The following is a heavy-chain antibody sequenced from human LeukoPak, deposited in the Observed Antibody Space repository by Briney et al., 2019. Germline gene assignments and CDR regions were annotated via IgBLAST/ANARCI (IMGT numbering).Heavy chain of an antibody. CDR2: IYHSGST. V-gene: IGHV4-38-2*02. D-gene: IGHD7-27*01. Sequence: SETLSLTCTVSGYSISSGYYWGWIRQPPGKGLEWIGSIYHSGSTYYNPSLKSRVTISVDTSKNQFSLKLSSVTAADTAAYYCARSTGEWFDPWGQGTLVTVSS. CDR3: ARSTGEWFDP. CDR1: GYSISSGYY. J-gene: IGHJ5*02.